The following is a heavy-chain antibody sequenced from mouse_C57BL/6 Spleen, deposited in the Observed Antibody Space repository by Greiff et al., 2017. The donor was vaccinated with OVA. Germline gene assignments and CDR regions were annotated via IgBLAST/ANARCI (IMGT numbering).Heavy chain of an antibody. V-gene: IGHV3-6*01. Sequence: EVQLVESGPGLVKPSQSLSLTCSVTGYSITSGYYWNWIRQFPGNKLEWMGYISYDGSNNYNPPLNNRISITRDTSKNQFFLKLNSVTTGDKATYYGARRNSYFFDYWGQGTTLTVSS. CDR3: ARRNSYFFDY. CDR1: GYSITSGYY. D-gene: IGHD2-12*01. CDR2: ISYDGSN. J-gene: IGHJ2*01.